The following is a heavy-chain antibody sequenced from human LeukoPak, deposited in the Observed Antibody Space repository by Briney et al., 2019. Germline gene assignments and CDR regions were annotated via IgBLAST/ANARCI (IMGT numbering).Heavy chain of an antibody. Sequence: SETLSLTCTVSGGFISSYYWSWIRQPPGKGLEWIGYIYYSGSTNYNPSLKSRVTISVDTSKNQFSLKLSSVTAADTAVYYCARDQISRFDPWGQGTLVTVSS. CDR1: GGFISSYY. V-gene: IGHV4-59*01. CDR3: ARDQISRFDP. J-gene: IGHJ5*02. CDR2: IYYSGST.